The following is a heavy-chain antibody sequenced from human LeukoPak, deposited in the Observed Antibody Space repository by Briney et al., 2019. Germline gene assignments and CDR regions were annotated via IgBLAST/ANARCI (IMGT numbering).Heavy chain of an antibody. CDR2: IRFDGSNE. Sequence: GGSLRLSCAASGFTFTNYGMHWVRQAPGKGLEWVAFIRFDGSNEYCADSVKGRFTISRDNSKNTLYLQMNSLRAEDTAVYYCAKDPQLVTSYYYCMDVWVKGTPVTVSS. CDR1: GFTFTNYG. V-gene: IGHV3-30*02. CDR3: AKDPQLVTSYYYCMDV. D-gene: IGHD1-1*01. J-gene: IGHJ6*03.